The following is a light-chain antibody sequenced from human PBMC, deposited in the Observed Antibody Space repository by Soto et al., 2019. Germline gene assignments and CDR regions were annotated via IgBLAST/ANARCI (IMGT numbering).Light chain of an antibody. CDR2: GAS. Sequence: EIVLTQSPGTLSLSPGEGLTLSCRASQTVTSSYLAWYQHTPGQAPRLLIYGASSRATGIPARFGGSGSGTDFTLTISSLEPEDFAIYYCQQRSNSITFGQGTRLEIK. J-gene: IGKJ5*01. CDR1: QTVTSSY. CDR3: QQRSNSIT. V-gene: IGKV3D-20*02.